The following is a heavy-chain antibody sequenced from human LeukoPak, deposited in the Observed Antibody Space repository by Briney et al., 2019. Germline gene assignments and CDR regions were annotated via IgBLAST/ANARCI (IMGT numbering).Heavy chain of an antibody. CDR3: ARLGVDSSGYYYVRAFDH. J-gene: IGHJ4*02. CDR2: LSYDRSNE. D-gene: IGHD3-22*01. V-gene: IGHV3-30-3*01. Sequence: GRSLRLSCAASGFTFSSFAMHWVRQTPGKGLEWLAILSYDRSNEYYADSVKGRFTISRDNSKNTLYLQMNSLRPEDTAVCYCARLGVDSSGYYYVRAFDHWGQGTLVTVSS. CDR1: GFTFSSFA.